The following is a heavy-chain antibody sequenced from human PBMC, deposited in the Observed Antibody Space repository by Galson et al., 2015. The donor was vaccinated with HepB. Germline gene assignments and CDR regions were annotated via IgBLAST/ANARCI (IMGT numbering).Heavy chain of an antibody. CDR1: GFTFSNYG. D-gene: IGHD2-15*01. J-gene: IGHJ1*01. CDR3: ARDIFEYCTAASCYVFQH. Sequence: SLRLSCAASGFTFSNYGMHWVRQAPGKGLEWVAAAWYDGSNQYYADSVKGRFTISRDNSKKALYLQMSSLRAEETAVYYCARDIFEYCTAASCYVFQHWGQGALVAVSS. CDR2: AWYDGSNQ. V-gene: IGHV3-33*01.